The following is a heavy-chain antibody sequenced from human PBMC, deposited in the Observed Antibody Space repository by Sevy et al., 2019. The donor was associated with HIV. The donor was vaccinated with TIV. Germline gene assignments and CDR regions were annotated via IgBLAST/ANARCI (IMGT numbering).Heavy chain of an antibody. D-gene: IGHD3-22*01. Sequence: SETLSLTCAVSGGSISSGGYSWSWIRQPPGKGLEWIGYIYHSGGTYYNPSLKSRVTISVDRSKNQFSLKLSSVTAADTAVYYCARSHYYDSSGLDYWGQGTLVTVSS. V-gene: IGHV4-30-2*01. J-gene: IGHJ4*02. CDR1: GGSISSGGYS. CDR3: ARSHYYDSSGLDY. CDR2: IYHSGGT.